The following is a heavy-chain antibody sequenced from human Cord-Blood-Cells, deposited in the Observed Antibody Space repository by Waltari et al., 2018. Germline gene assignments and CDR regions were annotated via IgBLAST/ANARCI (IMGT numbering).Heavy chain of an antibody. J-gene: IGHJ5*02. CDR2: IYYSGST. CDR3: ARASAYYYDSSGYYWFDP. V-gene: IGHV4-39*01. Sequence: QLQLQESGPGLVKPSETLSLTCTVSGGSISSSSYYWGWIRQPPGKGLGWIGSIYYSGSTYYNPSLKSRVTISVDTSKNQFSLKLSSVTAADTAVYYCARASAYYYDSSGYYWFDPWGQGTLVTVSS. CDR1: GGSISSSSYY. D-gene: IGHD3-22*01.